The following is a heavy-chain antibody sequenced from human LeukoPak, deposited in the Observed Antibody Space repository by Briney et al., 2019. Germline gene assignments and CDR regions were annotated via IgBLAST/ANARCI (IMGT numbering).Heavy chain of an antibody. D-gene: IGHD5-18*01. CDR2: IYYSGST. J-gene: IGHJ6*03. Sequence: PSETLSLTCTVSGGSISSSSYYWGWIRQPPGKGLEWIGSIYYSGSTYYNPSLKSRVTISVDTSKNQFSLKLSSVTAADTAVYYCTSGYSYGGYYYYMDVWGKGTTVTVSS. CDR3: TSGYSYGGYYYYMDV. V-gene: IGHV4-39*01. CDR1: GGSISSSSYY.